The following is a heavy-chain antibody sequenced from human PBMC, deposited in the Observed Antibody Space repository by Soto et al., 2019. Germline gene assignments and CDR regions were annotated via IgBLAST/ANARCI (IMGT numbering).Heavy chain of an antibody. CDR2: ISSLSSPR. CDR3: AREDILGARSFDY. Sequence: EVQLVESGGGLVQPGGSLRLSCAASGFTFSSYEMNWVRQAPGKGLEWVSYISSLSSPRYYAESVEGRFIISRDNAKNSLYLQMNSLRDEDTAVYFCAREDILGARSFDYWGQGILVTVSS. J-gene: IGHJ4*02. V-gene: IGHV3-48*03. D-gene: IGHD1-26*01. CDR1: GFTFSSYE.